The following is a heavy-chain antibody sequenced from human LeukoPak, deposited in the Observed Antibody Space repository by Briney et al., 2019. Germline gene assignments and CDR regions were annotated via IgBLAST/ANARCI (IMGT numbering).Heavy chain of an antibody. CDR3: ARGVAAAGTIDY. CDR1: GGSISSSSYY. Sequence: SETLSLTCTVSGGSISSSSYYWGWIRQPPGKGLEWIGSIYHSGSTYYNPSLKSRVTIAVETSKNQFSLKLSSVTAADKAVYYCARGVAAAGTIDYWGQGTLVTVSS. J-gene: IGHJ4*02. D-gene: IGHD6-13*01. V-gene: IGHV4-39*07. CDR2: IYHSGST.